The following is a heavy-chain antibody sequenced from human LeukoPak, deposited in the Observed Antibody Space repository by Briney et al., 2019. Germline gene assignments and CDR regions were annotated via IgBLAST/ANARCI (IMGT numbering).Heavy chain of an antibody. V-gene: IGHV3-23*01. CDR3: AKCRFCGITTGGCMSV. Sequence: GGSLRLSCSASGFTFSNYAMTWVRQAPGKGLEWVSALSDGGDRTYYADSVKGRFFISRDNSKNTVYLQMDSLRAEDTAIYYCAKCRFCGITTGGCMSVWGKGTTVTVS. CDR1: GFTFSNYA. D-gene: IGHD2-2*01. J-gene: IGHJ6*03. CDR2: LSDGGDRT.